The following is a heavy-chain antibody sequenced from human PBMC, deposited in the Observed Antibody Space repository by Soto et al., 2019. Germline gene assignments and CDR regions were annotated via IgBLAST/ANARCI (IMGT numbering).Heavy chain of an antibody. CDR3: ARVRGYCNSGTCYASY. CDR1: GASISSYY. CDR2: VYHSGST. J-gene: IGHJ4*02. V-gene: IGHV4-59*01. Sequence: SETLSLTCTVSGASISSYYWSWIRQPPGKGLEWIGYVYHSGSTNHNPSLKSRVTISTDTSKKQLSLRLSSVTAADTAVYYCARVRGYCNSGTCYASYWGQGTLVTVSS. D-gene: IGHD2-15*01.